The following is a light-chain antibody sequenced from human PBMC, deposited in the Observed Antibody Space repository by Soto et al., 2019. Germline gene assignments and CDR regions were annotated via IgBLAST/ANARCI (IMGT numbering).Light chain of an antibody. V-gene: IGLV2-8*01. Sequence: QSVLTQPPSASGSPGQSVTISCAGTSSDVGCYNYVSWYQQYPGKVPKLMIYEVSERPSGVPDRFSGSKSGNTAFLTVSGLQAEDEADYYCLSYADTAYVFGTGTKVTVL. CDR3: LSYADTAYV. CDR2: EVS. J-gene: IGLJ1*01. CDR1: SSDVGCYNY.